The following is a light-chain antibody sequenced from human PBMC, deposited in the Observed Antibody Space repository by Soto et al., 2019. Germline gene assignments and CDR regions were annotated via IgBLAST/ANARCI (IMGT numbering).Light chain of an antibody. CDR3: SSCGVTQPLGV. Sequence: QSALTQPPSASGSPGQSVTISCTGTSSDVGGYNYVSWYQQHPGKAPKLMIYEVNKRPSGVPDRFSGSKSGNTASLTVTGLQAEDGADYYCSSCGVTQPLGVFGGGTKLT. J-gene: IGLJ2*01. V-gene: IGLV2-8*01. CDR2: EVN. CDR1: SSDVGGYNY.